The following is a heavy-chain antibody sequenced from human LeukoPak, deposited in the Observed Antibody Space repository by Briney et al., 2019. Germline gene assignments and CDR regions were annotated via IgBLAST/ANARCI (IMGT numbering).Heavy chain of an antibody. D-gene: IGHD4-17*01. CDR2: MNPNSGNT. V-gene: IGHV1-8*01. CDR3: ARVAYGDPQYFQH. CDR1: GYTFTSYD. Sequence: ASVKVSCKASGYTFTSYDINWVRQATGQGLEWMGWMNPNSGNTGYAQKFQGRVTMARNTSISTAYMELSSLRSEDTAVYYCARVAYGDPQYFQHWGQGTPVTVSS. J-gene: IGHJ1*01.